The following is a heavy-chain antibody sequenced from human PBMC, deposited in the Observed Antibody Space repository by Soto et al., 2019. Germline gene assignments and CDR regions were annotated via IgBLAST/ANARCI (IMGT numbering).Heavy chain of an antibody. V-gene: IGHV1-18*01. CDR3: RSSTSCYDESCVDV. Sequence: ASVKVSCKASGYTFTSYGVSWVRQAPGQGLEWMGWISAYNGNTNYAQKLQGRVTMTTDTSTSTAYMELRSLRSDDTAMYYCRSSTSCYDESCVDVWGQGTMVTVSS. CDR2: ISAYNGNT. J-gene: IGHJ6*02. CDR1: GYTFTSYG. D-gene: IGHD2-2*01.